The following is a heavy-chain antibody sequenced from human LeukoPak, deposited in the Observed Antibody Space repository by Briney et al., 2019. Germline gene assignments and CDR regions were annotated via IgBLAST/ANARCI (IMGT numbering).Heavy chain of an antibody. CDR2: MNPNSGNT. D-gene: IGHD4-23*01. Sequence: AASVKVSCKASGYTFTTYDINWVRQATGQGLEWVGWMNPNSGNTGYAQKFQGRVTMTRNTSISTAYMELSSLRSEDTAVYYCARGPNKSDGGNSGSAWFDPWGQGTLVTVSS. V-gene: IGHV1-8*01. CDR1: GYTFTTYD. J-gene: IGHJ5*02. CDR3: ARGPNKSDGGNSGSAWFDP.